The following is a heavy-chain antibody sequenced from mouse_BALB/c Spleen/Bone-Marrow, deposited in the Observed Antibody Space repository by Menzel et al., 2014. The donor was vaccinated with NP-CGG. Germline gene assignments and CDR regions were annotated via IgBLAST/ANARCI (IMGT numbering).Heavy chain of an antibody. CDR1: GFTFSDYY. CDR3: ARVLRPHYYAMDY. CDR2: ISDGGSYT. J-gene: IGHJ4*01. D-gene: IGHD1-2*01. V-gene: IGHV5-4*02. Sequence: EVKLVESGGGLVKPGGSLKLSCAASGFTFSDYYMYWVRQTPEKRLEWVATISDGGSYTYYPDGVKGRFTISRDNAKNNLYLQMSSLKSEDTAMYYCARVLRPHYYAMDYWGQGTSVTVSS.